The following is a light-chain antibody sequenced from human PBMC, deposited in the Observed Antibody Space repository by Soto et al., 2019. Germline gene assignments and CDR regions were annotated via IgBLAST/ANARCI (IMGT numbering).Light chain of an antibody. V-gene: IGLV1-51*01. CDR1: SSNIGGNS. Sequence: QSVLSQPPSVSAPPGQKVTISCSGSSSNIGGNSVSWYQQLPGTAPKLLIYDDNKPPSGIPDRFSGSKSGTSATLGITRLQTGDEADYYWGSWDRSLSAYVFXTGTKVTVL. CDR3: GSWDRSLSAYV. J-gene: IGLJ1*01. CDR2: DDN.